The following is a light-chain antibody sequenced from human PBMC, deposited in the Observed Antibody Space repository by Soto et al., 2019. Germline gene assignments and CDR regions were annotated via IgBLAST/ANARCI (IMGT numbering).Light chain of an antibody. CDR2: DAS. J-gene: IGKJ5*01. CDR1: QTIHIY. Sequence: DIRLTQSPSSLSASVGDRVTITCRASQTIHIYLNWYRQKPGEAPRLLIYDASNLESGVPSRFSGSRSGTALTLTISSLQPEDFATYSCQQSYPPVTSGHGTRLEIK. CDR3: QQSYPPVT. V-gene: IGKV1-39*01.